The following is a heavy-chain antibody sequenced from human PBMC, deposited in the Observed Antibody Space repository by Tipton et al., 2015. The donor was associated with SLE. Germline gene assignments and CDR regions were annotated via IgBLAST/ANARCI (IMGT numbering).Heavy chain of an antibody. Sequence: SLRLSCAASGFTFSSYWMSWVRQAPGKGLEWVANIKQDGSEKYYVDSVKGRFTISRDNAKNSLYLQMNSLTAEDTAVYYCAKNLSNYAMDVWGQGTTVTVSS. CDR3: AKNLSNYAMDV. J-gene: IGHJ6*02. CDR1: GFTFSSYW. V-gene: IGHV3-7*03. CDR2: IKQDGSEK.